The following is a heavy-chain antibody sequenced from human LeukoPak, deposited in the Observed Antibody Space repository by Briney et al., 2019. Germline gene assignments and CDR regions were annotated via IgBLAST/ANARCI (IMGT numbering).Heavy chain of an antibody. CDR2: IWYDGTNK. CDR1: GFTFSGYG. J-gene: IGHJ4*02. CDR3: VRVGFTNYGIDY. V-gene: IGHV3-33*01. Sequence: GRSLRLSCVASGFTFSGYGMHWVRQAPGKGLEWVAVIWYDGTNKYYADSVKGRFTISRDNSINTLVLQMNSLRVEDTAVYYCVRVGFTNYGIDYWGQGTLVTVSS. D-gene: IGHD2-8*01.